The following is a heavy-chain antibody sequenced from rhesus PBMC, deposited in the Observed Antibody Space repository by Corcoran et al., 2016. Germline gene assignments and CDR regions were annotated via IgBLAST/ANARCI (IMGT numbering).Heavy chain of an antibody. V-gene: IGHV4S7*01. Sequence: QVQLQESGPGVVKPSETLSLTCAVSGGSISGYYLWSWIRQPPGKGLEWIGYIYGGSGSTSYNPSLKCRVIISIDTSKNQFSLKLSSVTAADTAVYYCARDFSSWSFFDYWGQGVLVTVSS. D-gene: IGHD6-13*01. CDR2: IYGGSGST. CDR1: GGSISGYYL. J-gene: IGHJ4*01. CDR3: ARDFSSWSFFDY.